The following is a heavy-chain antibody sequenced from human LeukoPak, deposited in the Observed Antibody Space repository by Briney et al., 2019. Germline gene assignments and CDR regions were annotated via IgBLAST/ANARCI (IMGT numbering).Heavy chain of an antibody. CDR3: ARDLGIAVAGTFDY. CDR2: INWNGGST. CDR1: GFTFDDYG. J-gene: IGHJ4*02. Sequence: GGSLRLSCAASGFTFDDYGMSWVRQAPGKGLEWVSGINWNGGSTGYADSVKDRFTISRDNAKNSLYLQMNSLRAEDTALYYCARDLGIAVAGTFDYWGQGTLVTVSS. V-gene: IGHV3-20*04. D-gene: IGHD6-19*01.